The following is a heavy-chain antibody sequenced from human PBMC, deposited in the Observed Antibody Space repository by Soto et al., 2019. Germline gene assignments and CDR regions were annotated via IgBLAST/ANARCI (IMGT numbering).Heavy chain of an antibody. J-gene: IGHJ4*02. Sequence: EVQLVESGGGLVQPGGSLRLSCAASGLTFSDRYMDWVRRAPGKGLEWVGRIRKKTNSYTTEYAASVKGRFIISRDDSTNSLYLQMSSLKTEDTAVYYCTTVTTVDYYFDYWGQGTLVTVSS. CDR3: TTVTTVDYYFDY. CDR1: GLTFSDRY. V-gene: IGHV3-72*01. D-gene: IGHD4-17*01. CDR2: IRKKTNSYTT.